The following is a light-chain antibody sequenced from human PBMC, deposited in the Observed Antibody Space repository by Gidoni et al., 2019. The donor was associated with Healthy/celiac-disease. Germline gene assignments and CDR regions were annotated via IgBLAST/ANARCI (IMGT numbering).Light chain of an antibody. J-gene: IGLJ2*01. Sequence: QSALTQPASVSRSPGQSITISCTGTSSDVGGYNYVSWYQHHHGKATKLMIYDVSNRPSGVSNRFSGSKSGNTASLTISGLQAEDEADYYCSSYTSSSTWVFGGGTKLTVL. CDR3: SSYTSSSTWV. CDR1: SSDVGGYNY. CDR2: DVS. V-gene: IGLV2-14*03.